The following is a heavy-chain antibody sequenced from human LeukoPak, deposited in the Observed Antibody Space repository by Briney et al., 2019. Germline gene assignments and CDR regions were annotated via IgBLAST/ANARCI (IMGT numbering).Heavy chain of an antibody. CDR2: LRSKNNNYTT. CDR3: QAYYYYYMHV. CDR1: GFNFGGSP. J-gene: IGHJ6*03. V-gene: IGHV3-73*01. Sequence: GGSLRLSCAASGFNFGGSPMDWVRQASGKGLDWVVRLRSKNNNYTTGYAASVKGRFIISKDDSKNMSYLQMNNLKTENTAVYYCQAYYYYYMHVWAKETTDSVP.